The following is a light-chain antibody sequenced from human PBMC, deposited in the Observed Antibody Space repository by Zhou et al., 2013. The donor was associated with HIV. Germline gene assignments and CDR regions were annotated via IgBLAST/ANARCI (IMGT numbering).Light chain of an antibody. J-gene: IGLJ2*01. Sequence: QSALTQPPSASGSPGQSVTISCTGTSSDVGGYNYVSWYQQHPGKAPKLMIYDVTNRPSGISNRFSGSKSGNTASLTISGLQAEDEADYYCTSYISSSTTLFGGGTKLTVL. CDR2: DVT. CDR1: SSDVGGYNY. V-gene: IGLV2-14*03. CDR3: TSYISSSTTL.